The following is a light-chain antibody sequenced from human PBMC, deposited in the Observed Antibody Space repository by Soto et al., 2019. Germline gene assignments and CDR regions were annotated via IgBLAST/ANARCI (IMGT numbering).Light chain of an antibody. J-gene: IGLJ2*01. CDR3: SSYTSSNTLI. V-gene: IGLV2-14*01. CDR1: SSDVGAYNY. CDR2: EVY. Sequence: QSALTQPASVSGSPGQSITISCTGTSSDVGAYNYVSWYQHHPGKAPKLIIYEVYNRPSGVSHHFSGSKSGNTASLTISGLQAEDEADYYCSSYTSSNTLIFGGGTKVTVL.